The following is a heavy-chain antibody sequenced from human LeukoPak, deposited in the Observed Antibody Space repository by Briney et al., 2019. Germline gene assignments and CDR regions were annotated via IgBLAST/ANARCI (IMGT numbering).Heavy chain of an antibody. J-gene: IGHJ3*02. D-gene: IGHD6-19*01. CDR1: GGSLSSYY. V-gene: IGHV4-59*01. CDR3: ARDSQYSSGWYGAFDI. CDR2: IYYSGST. Sequence: PSETLSLTCTVSGGSLSSYYWSWIRQPPGKGLEWIGYIYYSGSTNYNPSLKSRVTISVDTSKNQFSLKLSSVTAADTAVFYCARDSQYSSGWYGAFDIWGQGTMVTVSS.